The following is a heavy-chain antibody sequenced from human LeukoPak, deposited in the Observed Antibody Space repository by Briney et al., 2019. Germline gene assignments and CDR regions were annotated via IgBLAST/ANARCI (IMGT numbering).Heavy chain of an antibody. CDR3: AKEGSSGGLFDY. J-gene: IGHJ4*02. CDR1: GFTLSNYW. Sequence: GGSLRLSCAASGFTLSNYWMHWVRQAPGKGLVWVSRINSDGINTSYADSVKGRFTISRDNAKNTLYLQMNSLRAEDTAVYYCAKEGSSGGLFDYWGQGTLVTVSS. CDR2: INSDGINT. D-gene: IGHD2-15*01. V-gene: IGHV3-74*01.